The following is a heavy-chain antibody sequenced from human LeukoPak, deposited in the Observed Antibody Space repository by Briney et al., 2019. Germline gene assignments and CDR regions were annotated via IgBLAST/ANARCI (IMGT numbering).Heavy chain of an antibody. V-gene: IGHV4-61*01. Sequence: SETLSLTCTVSGGSLTSGSYYWSWIRQPPGKGLEWIGYIYYSGSTNYNPSLKSRVTISVDTSKNQFSLKLSSVTAADTAVYYRARKVRGYYYMDVWGKGTTVTIPS. CDR1: GGSLTSGSYY. D-gene: IGHD3-10*01. CDR2: IYYSGST. CDR3: ARKVRGYYYMDV. J-gene: IGHJ6*03.